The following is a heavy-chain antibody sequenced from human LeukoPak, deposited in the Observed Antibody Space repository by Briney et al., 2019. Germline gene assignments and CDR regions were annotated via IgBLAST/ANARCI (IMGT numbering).Heavy chain of an antibody. CDR3: ARGLWDCTSSSCPYDAFYV. J-gene: IGHJ3*01. CDR1: EFTVSNKY. Sequence: GGSLRLSCAASEFTVSNKYMNWVRQAPGKGLEWVSVIYSGGNTYYADSVKGRFTISRDNTKNTLYLQMNSLRAEDTAVYYCARGLWDCTSSSCPYDAFYVWGPGTMVTVSS. V-gene: IGHV3-66*02. D-gene: IGHD2-2*01. CDR2: IYSGGNT.